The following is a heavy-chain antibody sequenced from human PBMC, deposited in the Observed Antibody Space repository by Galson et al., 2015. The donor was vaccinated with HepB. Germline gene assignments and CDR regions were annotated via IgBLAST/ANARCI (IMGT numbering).Heavy chain of an antibody. V-gene: IGHV3-66*01. J-gene: IGHJ6*03. Sequence: SLRLSCAASGFTVSSNYMSWVRQAPGKGLEWVSVIYSGGSTYYADSVKGRFTISRDNSKNTLYLQMNSLRAEDTAVYYCASPEYYDFWSGYYKGSDYYYYMDVWGKGTTVTVSS. CDR2: IYSGGST. D-gene: IGHD3-3*01. CDR3: ASPEYYDFWSGYYKGSDYYYYMDV. CDR1: GFTVSSNY.